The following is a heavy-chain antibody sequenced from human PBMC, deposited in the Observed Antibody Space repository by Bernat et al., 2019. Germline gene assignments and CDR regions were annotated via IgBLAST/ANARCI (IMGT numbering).Heavy chain of an antibody. CDR1: GFTFSSYA. V-gene: IGHV3-30-3*01. D-gene: IGHD6-19*01. Sequence: QVQLVESGGGVVQPGRSLRLSCAASGFTFSSYAMHWVRQAPGKGLEWVAVISYDGSNKYYADSVKGRFTISRDNSKNTLYLQMNSLRAEDTAVYYCARGPRVAVPTYYNYYGMDVWGQGTTVTVSS. CDR2: ISYDGSNK. J-gene: IGHJ6*02. CDR3: ARGPRVAVPTYYNYYGMDV.